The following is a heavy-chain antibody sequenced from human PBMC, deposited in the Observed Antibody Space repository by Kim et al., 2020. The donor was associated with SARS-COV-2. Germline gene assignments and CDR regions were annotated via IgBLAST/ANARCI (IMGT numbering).Heavy chain of an antibody. CDR2: IYYSGST. CDR3: ARGHRGREYSSSSGRYYYYGMVV. CDR1: GGSISSYY. D-gene: IGHD6-6*01. J-gene: IGHJ6*02. Sequence: SETLSLTCTVSGGSISSYYWSWIRQPPGKGLEWIGYIYYSGSTKYNPSLKSRVTISVDTSKNQFSLKLSSVTAADTAVYYCARGHRGREYSSSSGRYYYYGMVVWGQGTTVTVSS. V-gene: IGHV4-59*01.